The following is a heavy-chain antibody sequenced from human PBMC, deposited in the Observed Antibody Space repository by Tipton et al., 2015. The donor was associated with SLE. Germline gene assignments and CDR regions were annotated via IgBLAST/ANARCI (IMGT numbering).Heavy chain of an antibody. CDR1: GGSFSGYY. Sequence: TLSLTCAVYGGSFSGYYCSWIRQPPGKRLEWIGEINHSGSTNYNPSLKSRVTISVDTSKNQFSLKLSSVTAADTAVYYCARDVAPAAVPLFEYWGQGTLVTVSS. CDR2: INHSGST. J-gene: IGHJ4*02. D-gene: IGHD2-2*01. V-gene: IGHV4-34*01. CDR3: ARDVAPAAVPLFEY.